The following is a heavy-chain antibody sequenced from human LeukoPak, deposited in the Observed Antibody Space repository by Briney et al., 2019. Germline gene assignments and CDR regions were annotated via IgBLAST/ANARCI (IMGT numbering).Heavy chain of an antibody. J-gene: IGHJ3*02. Sequence: GGSLRLSCAASGFTFSSYSMNWVRQAPGKGLEWVSYISSSSSTIYYADSVKGRFALSRDNAKNSLYLQMNSLRAEDTAVYYCARDHHRRLYDSQARNTFDIWGQGTMVAVSS. V-gene: IGHV3-48*01. D-gene: IGHD3-22*01. CDR2: ISSSSSTI. CDR3: ARDHHRRLYDSQARNTFDI. CDR1: GFTFSSYS.